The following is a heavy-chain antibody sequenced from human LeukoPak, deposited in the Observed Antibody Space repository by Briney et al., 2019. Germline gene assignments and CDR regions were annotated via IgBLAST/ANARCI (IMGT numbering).Heavy chain of an antibody. V-gene: IGHV3-74*01. CDR1: GFTFSSYW. D-gene: IGHD6-19*01. CDR2: INTDGSTT. CDR3: ARSRIAVAGTDYMDV. Sequence: GGSLRLSCAASGFTFSSYWMHWVRQAPGKGLVWVSHINTDGSTTAYADSVKGRFTISRDNSKNTLYLQMNSLRAEDTAVYYCARSRIAVAGTDYMDVWGKGTTVTVSS. J-gene: IGHJ6*03.